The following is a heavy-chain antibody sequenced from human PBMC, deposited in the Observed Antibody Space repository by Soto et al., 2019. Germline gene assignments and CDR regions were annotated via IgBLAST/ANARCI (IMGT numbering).Heavy chain of an antibody. J-gene: IGHJ6*02. D-gene: IGHD2-21*02. CDR2: ISGSGGST. CDR1: GFTFSSYA. CDR3: AKGGGNSPGNYGMDV. V-gene: IGHV3-23*01. Sequence: GGSLRLSCAASGFTFSSYAMSWVRQAPGKGLEWVSAISGSGGSTYYADSVKGRFTISRDNSKNTLYLQMNSLRAEDTAVYYCAKGGGNSPGNYGMDVWGQGTTVTVSS.